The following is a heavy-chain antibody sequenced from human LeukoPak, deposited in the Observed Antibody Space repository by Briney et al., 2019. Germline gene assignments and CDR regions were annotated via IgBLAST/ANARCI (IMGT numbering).Heavy chain of an antibody. CDR1: GFIFSNYA. J-gene: IGHJ5*02. Sequence: GGSLRLSCAASGFIFSNYAMSWVRQAPGKGLEWVSTTDYSGAYTYYADSVKGRFTISRDNSKSTLYLQMNSLRAEDTAVYYCAKDRGLWFGESQNWFDPWGQGTLVTVSS. V-gene: IGHV3-23*01. CDR2: TDYSGAYT. D-gene: IGHD3-10*01. CDR3: AKDRGLWFGESQNWFDP.